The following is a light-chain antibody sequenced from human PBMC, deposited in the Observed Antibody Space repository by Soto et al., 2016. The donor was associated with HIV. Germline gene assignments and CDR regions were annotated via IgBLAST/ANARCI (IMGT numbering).Light chain of an antibody. J-gene: IGKJ4*01. CDR2: AAV. V-gene: IGKV1-39*01. CDR1: QNIKSY. CDR3: QQYYSYPLT. Sequence: DIQMTQSPSSLSASVEDRVTITCRASQNIKSYLNWYQKKVGEAPKLLIFAAVNLQSGVPSRFSGSVSGTDFILTITSLQPEDFATYYCQQYYSYPLTFGGGTKVEIK.